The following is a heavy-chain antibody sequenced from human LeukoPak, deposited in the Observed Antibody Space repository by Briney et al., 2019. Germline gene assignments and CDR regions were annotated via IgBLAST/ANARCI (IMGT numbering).Heavy chain of an antibody. D-gene: IGHD4-11*01. V-gene: IGHV3-33*01. CDR3: ARSPKVPCSNYEDPTCFDY. CDR2: IWYDGSNK. Sequence: GGPLRLSCAASGFTFSSYGMHWVRQAPGKGLEWVAVIWYDGSNKYYADSVKGRFTISRDNSKNTLYLQMNSLRAEDTAVYYCARSPKVPCSNYEDPTCFDYWGQGTLVTVSS. CDR1: GFTFSSYG. J-gene: IGHJ4*02.